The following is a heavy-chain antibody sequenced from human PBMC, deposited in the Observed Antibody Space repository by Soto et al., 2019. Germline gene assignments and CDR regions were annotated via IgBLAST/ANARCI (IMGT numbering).Heavy chain of an antibody. CDR2: ISGSGGST. D-gene: IGHD6-13*01. Sequence: AGGSLRLSCAASGFTFSSYAMSWVRQAPGKGLEWVSAISGSGGSTYYADSVKGRFTISRDNSKNTLYLQMNSLRAEDTAVYYCAKDRVLAAAGNYFGYFDYWGQGTLVTVSS. J-gene: IGHJ4*02. CDR1: GFTFSSYA. CDR3: AKDRVLAAAGNYFGYFDY. V-gene: IGHV3-23*01.